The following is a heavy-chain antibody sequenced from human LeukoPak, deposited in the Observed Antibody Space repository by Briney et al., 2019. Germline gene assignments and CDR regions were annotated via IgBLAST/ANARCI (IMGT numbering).Heavy chain of an antibody. Sequence: PSETLSLTCAVYGGAFSGYYWSSIRQPPLKRLELFGEINHSGSTNYNPSLKSRVTISVDTSKNQFSLKLSSVTAADTAVYYCAREGGYSYGYKSAFDIWGQGTMVTVSS. V-gene: IGHV4-34*01. D-gene: IGHD5-18*01. J-gene: IGHJ3*02. CDR1: GGAFSGYY. CDR3: AREGGYSYGYKSAFDI. CDR2: INHSGST.